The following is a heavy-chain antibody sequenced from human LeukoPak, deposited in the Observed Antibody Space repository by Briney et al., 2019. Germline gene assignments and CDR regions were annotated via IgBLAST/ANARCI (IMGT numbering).Heavy chain of an antibody. J-gene: IGHJ4*02. CDR3: ATDCSGNRCYSL. CDR1: GFTFNDYA. CDR2: ISGDGGSR. V-gene: IGHV3-43*02. D-gene: IGHD2-15*01. Sequence: GGSLRLSCAVSGFTFNDYAMNWGRQAPGKGLEWVSFISGDGGSRYYADSVKGRFTISRDNSKNSLYLQMNSLRLGDTALYYCATDCSGNRCYSLWGPGTLVTVSS.